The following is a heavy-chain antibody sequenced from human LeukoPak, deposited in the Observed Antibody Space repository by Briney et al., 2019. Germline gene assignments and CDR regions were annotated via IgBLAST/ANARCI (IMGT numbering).Heavy chain of an antibody. CDR1: GGSISSSSYS. Sequence: SETLSLTCTVSGGSISSSSYSWGWVRQPPGKGLEWIGSIYYSGSTDYNPSLKSRVTISVDTSKNQFSLNLSSVTAADTAVYYCARQVYGDYRLHYWGQGTLVTVSS. V-gene: IGHV4-39*01. CDR3: ARQVYGDYRLHY. CDR2: IYYSGST. D-gene: IGHD4-17*01. J-gene: IGHJ4*02.